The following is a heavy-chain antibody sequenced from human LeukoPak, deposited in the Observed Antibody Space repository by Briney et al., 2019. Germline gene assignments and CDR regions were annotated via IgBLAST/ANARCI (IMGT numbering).Heavy chain of an antibody. CDR2: IYYSGST. D-gene: IGHD3-22*01. V-gene: IGHV4-31*03. J-gene: IGHJ4*02. CDR1: GGSISSGGYY. Sequence: PSQTLSLTCTVSGGSISSGGYYWSRIRQHPGKGLEWIGYIYYSGSTYYNPSLKSRVTISVDTSKNQFSLKLSSVTAADTAVYYCARYYYDSSGYYWGHYFDYWGQGTLVTVSS. CDR3: ARYYYDSSGYYWGHYFDY.